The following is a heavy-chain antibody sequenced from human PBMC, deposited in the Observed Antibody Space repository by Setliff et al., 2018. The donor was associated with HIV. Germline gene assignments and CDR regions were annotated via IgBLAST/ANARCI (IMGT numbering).Heavy chain of an antibody. Sequence: PSETLSLTCTVSGGSISNYYWSWMRQPPGKGLQWIGYIYYSGSTNYNPSLKSRVTISVDTSKNQFSLKLSSVTAADTAVYYCARAGDGSPFYYYYYMDVWGKGTTVTVSS. D-gene: IGHD1-26*01. V-gene: IGHV4-59*01. J-gene: IGHJ6*03. CDR1: GGSISNYY. CDR2: IYYSGST. CDR3: ARAGDGSPFYYYYYMDV.